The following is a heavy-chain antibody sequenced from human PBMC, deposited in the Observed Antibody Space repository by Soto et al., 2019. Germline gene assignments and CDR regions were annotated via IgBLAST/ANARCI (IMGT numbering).Heavy chain of an antibody. J-gene: IGHJ6*02. Sequence: QVQLVQSGAEVKKPGSSVKVSCKASGGTFSSYAISWVRQAPGQGLEWMGGIIPIFGTANYAQKFQGRVQITADKSTSTAYMELNSLRSEDTAVYYCAGSRRDGYNYVSYSYSGIDVWGQGTTVTVSS. D-gene: IGHD5-12*01. CDR1: GGTFSSYA. CDR2: IIPIFGTA. V-gene: IGHV1-69*06. CDR3: AGSRRDGYNYVSYSYSGIDV.